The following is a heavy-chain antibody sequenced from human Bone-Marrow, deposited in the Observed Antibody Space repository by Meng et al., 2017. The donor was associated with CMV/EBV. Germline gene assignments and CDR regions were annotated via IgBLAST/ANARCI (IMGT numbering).Heavy chain of an antibody. D-gene: IGHD3-3*01. Sequence: GGSLRLSCAASGFSVSYNYMNWVRQAPGKGLEWVSVIYSGGSTNYADSVKGRFTISRDISKNTLYLQMNSLRAEDTAVYYCASRPVRGFLEWLPSSMDVWGQGTTVTVSS. J-gene: IGHJ6*02. CDR1: GFSVSYNY. CDR3: ASRPVRGFLEWLPSSMDV. CDR2: IYSGGST. V-gene: IGHV3-66*02.